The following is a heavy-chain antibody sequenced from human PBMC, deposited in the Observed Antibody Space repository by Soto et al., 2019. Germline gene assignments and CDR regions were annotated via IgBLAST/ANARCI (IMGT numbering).Heavy chain of an antibody. J-gene: IGHJ6*03. CDR2: IIPILGIA. D-gene: IGHD3-10*01. CDR3: ARIVRFGEFKPYYYYYMDV. CDR1: GGTFSSYT. Sequence: GASVKVSCKASGGTFSSYTISWVRQAPGQGLEWKGRIIPILGIANYAQKLQGRVTITADKSTSTAYMELSSLRSEDTAVYYCARIVRFGEFKPYYYYYMDVWGKGTTVTVSS. V-gene: IGHV1-69*02.